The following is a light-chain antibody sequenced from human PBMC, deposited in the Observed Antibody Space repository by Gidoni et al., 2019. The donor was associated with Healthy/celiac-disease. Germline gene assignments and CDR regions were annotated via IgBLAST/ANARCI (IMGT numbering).Light chain of an antibody. Sequence: IVLTQPPGTLPLSPGESATLSCRASQRVSSSYLAWYQQKPGQAPRLLIYGASSRATGIPDRFSGSGSGTDFTLTISRLESEDFAVYYCQQYGSSPFTFXPXTKVDIK. J-gene: IGKJ3*01. V-gene: IGKV3-20*01. CDR2: GAS. CDR1: QRVSSSY. CDR3: QQYGSSPFT.